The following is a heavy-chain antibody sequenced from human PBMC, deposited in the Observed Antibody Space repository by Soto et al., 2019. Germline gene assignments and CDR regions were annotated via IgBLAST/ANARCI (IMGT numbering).Heavy chain of an antibody. J-gene: IGHJ4*02. Sequence: CGFMRHSCAASGFTFRSYAMSCVRQAPGKGVEWVSAISGSGGSTYYADSVKGRFTISRDNSKNTLYLQMNSLRAEDTALHYCAPSPIAVAGTGYWGQGTLVPVSS. D-gene: IGHD6-19*01. V-gene: IGHV3-23*01. CDR1: GFTFRSYA. CDR2: ISGSGGST. CDR3: APSPIAVAGTGY.